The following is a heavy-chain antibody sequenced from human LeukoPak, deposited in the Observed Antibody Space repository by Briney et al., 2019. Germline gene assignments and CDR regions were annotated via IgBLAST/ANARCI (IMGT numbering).Heavy chain of an antibody. J-gene: IGHJ5*02. CDR2: ISAYNGNT. Sequence: ASVKVSCKASGYTFTSYGIHWVRQAPGQGLEWMGWISAYNGNTNYAQKLQGRVTMTTDTSTSTAYMELRRLRSDDTAVYYCARVPLPYCSSTSCYGGWFDPWGQGTLVTVSS. CDR3: ARVPLPYCSSTSCYGGWFDP. CDR1: GYTFTSYG. V-gene: IGHV1-18*01. D-gene: IGHD2-2*01.